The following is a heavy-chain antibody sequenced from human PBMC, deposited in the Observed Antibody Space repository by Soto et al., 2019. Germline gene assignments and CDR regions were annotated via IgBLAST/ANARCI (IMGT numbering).Heavy chain of an antibody. V-gene: IGHV3-30*18. J-gene: IGHJ2*01. CDR2: ISYDGSKT. Sequence: GGSLRLSCAASGFTFSSFVIHWVRQSPGKGLEWVALISYDGSKTFYADSVKGRFTISRDNSKNTLYLHMNSLTIEDAAVYYCAKERIEAAGTNLFDIWGRGTLVTVSS. CDR3: AKERIEAAGTNLFDI. CDR1: GFTFSSFV. D-gene: IGHD6-13*01.